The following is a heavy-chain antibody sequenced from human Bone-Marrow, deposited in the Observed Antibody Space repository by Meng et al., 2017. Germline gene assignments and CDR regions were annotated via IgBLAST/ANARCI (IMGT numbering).Heavy chain of an antibody. D-gene: IGHD1-26*01. CDR2: IYYSGST. CDR3: ARVGYSGSRVTSYYFDY. CDR1: GGSISSGGYY. Sequence: LQTAGPGLVKPSQTLSLSCTVSGGSISSGGYYWSWIRQHPGKGLEWIGYIYYSGSTYYNPSLKSLVTISVDTSKNQFSLKLSSVTAADTAVYYCARVGYSGSRVTSYYFDYWGQGTLVTVSS. V-gene: IGHV4-31*01. J-gene: IGHJ4*02.